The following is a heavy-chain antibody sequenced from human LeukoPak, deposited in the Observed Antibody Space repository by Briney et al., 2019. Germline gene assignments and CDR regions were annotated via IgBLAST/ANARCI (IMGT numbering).Heavy chain of an antibody. CDR1: GGSISSSSYY. Sequence: SETLSLTCTASGGSISSSSYYWGWIRQPPGKGLEWIGSIYYSGSTNYNPTLKSRVTISVDTSKNQFSLKLSSVTAADTAVYYCARGPTVTTKAFGYWGQGTLVTVSS. V-gene: IGHV4-39*07. CDR3: ARGPTVTTKAFGY. J-gene: IGHJ4*02. D-gene: IGHD4-17*01. CDR2: IYYSGST.